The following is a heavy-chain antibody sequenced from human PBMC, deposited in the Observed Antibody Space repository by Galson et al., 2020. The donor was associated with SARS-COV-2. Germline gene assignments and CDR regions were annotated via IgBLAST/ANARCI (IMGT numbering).Heavy chain of an antibody. CDR1: GGSVSSGGSS. CDR2: IYYSGSP. Sequence: SETLSLTCTVSGGSVSSGGSSRRWIRQPPWKGLQWIGSIYYSGSPNYNSSLKSRVTISIDTSKNQLSLKLSSVTAADTAVYYCARGLGNTYDYYGLDVWGPGTTVTVSS. V-gene: IGHV4-61*08. CDR3: ARGLGNTYDYYGLDV. J-gene: IGHJ6*02. D-gene: IGHD7-27*01.